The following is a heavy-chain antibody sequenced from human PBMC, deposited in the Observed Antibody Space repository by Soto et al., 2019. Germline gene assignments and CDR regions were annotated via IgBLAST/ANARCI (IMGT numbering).Heavy chain of an antibody. Sequence: QVQLVESGGGVVQPGRSLRLSCAASRFTCSSYGMHWVRQAPGKGLEWVAVISYDGSNKYYADSVKGRFTISRDNSKKTLYLQMNSLRAEDTAVYNCARGRDYLGGDFDYWGQGTLVTVSS. CDR3: ARGRDYLGGDFDY. J-gene: IGHJ4*02. CDR1: RFTCSSYG. D-gene: IGHD3-16*01. V-gene: IGHV3-30-3*01. CDR2: ISYDGSNK.